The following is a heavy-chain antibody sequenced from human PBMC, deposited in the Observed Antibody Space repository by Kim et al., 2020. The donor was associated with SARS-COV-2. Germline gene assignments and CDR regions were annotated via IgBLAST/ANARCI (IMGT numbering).Heavy chain of an antibody. CDR3: ASWGQQLDNDAFDI. J-gene: IGHJ3*02. CDR1: GYTFTSYG. V-gene: IGHV1-18*04. CDR2: ISAYNGNT. D-gene: IGHD6-13*01. Sequence: ASVKVSCKASGYTFTSYGISWVRQAPGQGLEWMGWISAYNGNTNYAQKLQGRVTMTTDTSTSTAYMELRSLRSDDTAVYYCASWGQQLDNDAFDIWGQGTMVTVSS.